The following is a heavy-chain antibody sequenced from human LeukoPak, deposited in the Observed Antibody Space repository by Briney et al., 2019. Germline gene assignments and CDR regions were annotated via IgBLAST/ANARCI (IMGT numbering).Heavy chain of an antibody. CDR1: GYTFTGYY. CDR3: ARDPPDAVAGTTLFDY. J-gene: IGHJ4*02. Sequence: GASVRVSCKASGYTFTGYYMHWVRQAPGQGLEWMGWINPNSGGTNYAQKLQGRVTMTTDTSTSTAYMELRSLRSDDTAVYYCARDPPDAVAGTTLFDYWGQGTLVTVSS. V-gene: IGHV1-2*02. CDR2: INPNSGGT. D-gene: IGHD6-19*01.